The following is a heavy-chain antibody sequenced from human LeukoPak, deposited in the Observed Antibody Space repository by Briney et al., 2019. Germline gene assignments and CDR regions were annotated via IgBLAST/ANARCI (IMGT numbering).Heavy chain of an antibody. Sequence: GGSLRLSCAASGFTFSSYGMHWVRQAPGKGLEWVAVISYDGSNKYYADSVKGRFTISRDNSKNTLYLQMNSLRAEDTAVYYCARGIVGALNYFDYWGQGTLVTVSS. D-gene: IGHD1-26*01. CDR3: ARGIVGALNYFDY. CDR2: ISYDGSNK. CDR1: GFTFSSYG. V-gene: IGHV3-30*03. J-gene: IGHJ4*02.